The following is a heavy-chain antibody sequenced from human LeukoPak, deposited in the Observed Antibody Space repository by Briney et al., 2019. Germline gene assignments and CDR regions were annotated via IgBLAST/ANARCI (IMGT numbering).Heavy chain of an antibody. CDR1: GYTFTGYY. J-gene: IGHJ4*02. Sequence: GASVKVSCKASGYTFTGYYMHWVRQAPGQGLEWMGWISAYNGNTDYAQKLQGRVTMTTDTSTSTAYMELRSLRSDDTAVYYCARGPHIAAAGPYYFDSWGQGTLVTVSS. D-gene: IGHD6-13*01. CDR2: ISAYNGNT. CDR3: ARGPHIAAAGPYYFDS. V-gene: IGHV1-18*04.